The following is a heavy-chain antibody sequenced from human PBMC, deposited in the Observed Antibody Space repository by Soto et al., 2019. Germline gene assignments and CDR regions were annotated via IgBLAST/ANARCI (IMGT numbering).Heavy chain of an antibody. D-gene: IGHD6-13*01. V-gene: IGHV4-31*03. CDR2: IYYSGST. Sequence: SETLSLTCTVSGGSISSGGDYWSWIRQHPGKGLEWIGYIYYSGSTYYNPSLKSRVTISVDTSKNQFSLKLSSVTAADTAVYYCARDAGYSSSWSFWHYFDYWGQGTLVTVSS. CDR1: GGSISSGGDY. CDR3: ARDAGYSSSWSFWHYFDY. J-gene: IGHJ4*02.